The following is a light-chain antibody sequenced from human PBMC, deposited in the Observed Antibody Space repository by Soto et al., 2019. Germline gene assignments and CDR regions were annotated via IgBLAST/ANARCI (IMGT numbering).Light chain of an antibody. Sequence: QSALTQPASVSGSLGQSITISCTGTSSDVGGYNFVPWYQQYPGKAPKLIIHDVTRRPSGVSNRFSGSKSGTTASLTISGLQAEDEADYFCCSYASSTSYVFGTGTKVTVL. CDR2: DVT. V-gene: IGLV2-14*01. J-gene: IGLJ1*01. CDR1: SSDVGGYNF. CDR3: CSYASSTSYV.